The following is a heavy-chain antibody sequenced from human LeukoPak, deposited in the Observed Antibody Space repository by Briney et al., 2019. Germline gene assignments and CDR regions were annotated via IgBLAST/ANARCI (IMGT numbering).Heavy chain of an antibody. J-gene: IGHJ4*02. CDR1: GYTFTGYY. Sequence: ASVKVSCKASGYTFTGYYMHWVRQAPGQGLEWMGWINPNSGGTNYAQKFQGRVTMTRDTSISTAYMELNNLRSDDTAVYYCAPRDGYNSYCFDYWGQGTLVTVSS. CDR2: INPNSGGT. CDR3: APRDGYNSYCFDY. V-gene: IGHV1-2*02. D-gene: IGHD5-24*01.